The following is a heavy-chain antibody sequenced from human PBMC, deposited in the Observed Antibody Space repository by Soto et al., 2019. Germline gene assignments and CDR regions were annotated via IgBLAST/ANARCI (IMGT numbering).Heavy chain of an antibody. CDR1: GFTFDDYA. CDR3: AKVFRDYYDSSGYLDY. J-gene: IGHJ4*02. Sequence: GGSLRLSCAASGFTFDDYAMHWVRQAPGKGLEWVSGISWNSGSIGYADSVKGRFTISRDNAKNSLYLQMNSLRAEDTALYYCAKVFRDYYDSSGYLDYWGQGTLVTVSS. CDR2: ISWNSGSI. V-gene: IGHV3-9*01. D-gene: IGHD3-22*01.